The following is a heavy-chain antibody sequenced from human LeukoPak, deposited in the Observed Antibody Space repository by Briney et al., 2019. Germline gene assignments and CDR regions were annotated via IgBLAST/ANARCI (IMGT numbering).Heavy chain of an antibody. D-gene: IGHD3-22*01. CDR2: IKQDGSEK. V-gene: IGHV3-7*01. CDR3: ARARDYDSTDFDY. J-gene: IGHJ4*02. Sequence: GGSLRLSCAASGFTFSSYWMSWVRQAPGKGLEWVANIKQDGSEKYYVDSVKGRFTISRDNAKNSLYLQMNSLRAEDTAVYYSARARDYDSTDFDYWGQGTLVTVSS. CDR1: GFTFSSYW.